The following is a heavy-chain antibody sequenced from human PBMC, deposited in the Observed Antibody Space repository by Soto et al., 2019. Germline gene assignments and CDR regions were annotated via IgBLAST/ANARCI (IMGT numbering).Heavy chain of an antibody. Sequence: SETLSLTCTVSGDSVGGSRWWSWVRQPPGKGLEWVGEIYHGGSTNYNPSLKSRVTISLDMSKNQFSLRLSSMTAEDTAVYYCASGGAAAGFDYWGQGTLVTVSS. CDR1: GDSVGGSRW. CDR3: ASGGAAAGFDY. J-gene: IGHJ4*02. V-gene: IGHV4-4*02. CDR2: IYHGGST. D-gene: IGHD6-13*01.